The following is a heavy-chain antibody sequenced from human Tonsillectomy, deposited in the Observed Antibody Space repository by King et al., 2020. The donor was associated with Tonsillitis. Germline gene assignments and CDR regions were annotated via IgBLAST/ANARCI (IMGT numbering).Heavy chain of an antibody. CDR3: ARHIGASRAFDM. Sequence: VQLQESGPGLVKPSETLSLTCTVSGGSIRSYYWSWIRQPPGQGLEWIGYSYYSGSTNYNPSLKSRVTISVDTSKNQFSLKLTSVTAADTAVYYCARHIGASRAFDMWGQGTMVTVSS. J-gene: IGHJ3*02. CDR2: SYYSGST. CDR1: GGSIRSYY. D-gene: IGHD3-3*01. V-gene: IGHV4-59*01.